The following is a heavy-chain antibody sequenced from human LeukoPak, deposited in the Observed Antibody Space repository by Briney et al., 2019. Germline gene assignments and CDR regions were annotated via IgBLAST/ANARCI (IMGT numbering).Heavy chain of an antibody. CDR3: ARDRYYDFWSGYDYYYYYYMDV. V-gene: IGHV4-59*01. CDR1: GGSISSYY. J-gene: IGHJ6*03. CDR2: IYYSGST. D-gene: IGHD3-3*01. Sequence: PSETLSLTCTVSGGSISSYYWSWIRQPPGKGLEWIGYIYYSGSTNYNPSLKSRVTISVDTSKNQFSLKLSSVTAADTAVYYCARDRYYDFWSGYDYYYYYYMDVWGKGTTVTVSS.